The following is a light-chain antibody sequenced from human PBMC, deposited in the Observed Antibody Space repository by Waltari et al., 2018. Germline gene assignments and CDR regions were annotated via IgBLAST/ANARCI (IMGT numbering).Light chain of an antibody. CDR3: CSYAGSSTFGVV. CDR1: SSDVGSYNL. Sequence: QSALTQPASVSGSPGQSITISCTGTSSDVGSYNLVSWYQQHPGKAPKLMIYEVSKRPSGVSNCFSGSKSGNTASLTISGLQAEDEADYYCCSYAGSSTFGVVFGGGTKLTVL. CDR2: EVS. V-gene: IGLV2-23*02. J-gene: IGLJ2*01.